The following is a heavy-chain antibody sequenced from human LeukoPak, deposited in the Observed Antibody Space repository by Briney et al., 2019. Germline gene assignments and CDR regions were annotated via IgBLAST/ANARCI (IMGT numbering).Heavy chain of an antibody. CDR3: AREGPYYYDSSGYSPFDY. CDR2: IYSGGST. CDR1: GFTVSSNY. Sequence: GGSLRLSCAASGFTVSSNYMSWVRQAPGKGLEWVSVIYSGGSTYYADSVKGRFTISRHNSKNTLYLQMNSLRAEDTAVYYCAREGPYYYDSSGYSPFDYWGQGTLVTVSS. D-gene: IGHD3-22*01. V-gene: IGHV3-53*04. J-gene: IGHJ4*02.